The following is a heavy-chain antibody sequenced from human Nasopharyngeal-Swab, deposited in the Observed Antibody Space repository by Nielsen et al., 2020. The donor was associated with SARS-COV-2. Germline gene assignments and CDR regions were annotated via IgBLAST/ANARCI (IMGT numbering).Heavy chain of an antibody. CDR2: ISSSSSYI. V-gene: IGHV3-21*01. J-gene: IGHJ6*02. CDR1: GFTFSSYS. D-gene: IGHD2-2*01. Sequence: GESLKISCAASGFTFSSYSMNWVRQAPGKGLEWVSSISSSSSYIYYADSVKGRFTISRDNAKNSLYLQMNSLRAEDTAVYYCARTPPPAARYYYYYGMDVWGQGTTVTVSS. CDR3: ARTPPPAARYYYYYGMDV.